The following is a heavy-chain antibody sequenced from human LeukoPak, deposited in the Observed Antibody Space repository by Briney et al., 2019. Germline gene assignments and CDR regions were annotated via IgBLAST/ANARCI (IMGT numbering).Heavy chain of an antibody. CDR2: IYYSGST. J-gene: IGHJ4*02. CDR1: GGSISSGDYY. V-gene: IGHV4-30-4*01. D-gene: IGHD2-2*01. CDR3: ARGTFSLGLKLDY. Sequence: SQTLSLTCTVSGGSISSGDYYWSWIRQPPGKGLEWIGYIYYSGSTYYNPSLKSRVTISVDTSKNQFSLKLSSVTAADTAMYYCARGTFSLGLKLDYWGQGTLVTVSS.